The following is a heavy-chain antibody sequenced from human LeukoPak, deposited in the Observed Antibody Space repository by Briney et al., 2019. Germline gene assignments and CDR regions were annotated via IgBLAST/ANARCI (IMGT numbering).Heavy chain of an antibody. CDR1: GFTFSSYG. CDR2: ISYDGSNK. D-gene: IGHD6-13*01. Sequence: GGSLRLSCAASGFTFSSYGMHWVRQAPGKGLEWVAVISYDGSNKYYADSVKGRFTISRDNAKNTLYLQMNSLRAEDTAVYYCASSRRYAAADLDYWGQGTLVTVSS. CDR3: ASSRRYAAADLDY. V-gene: IGHV3-30*03. J-gene: IGHJ4*02.